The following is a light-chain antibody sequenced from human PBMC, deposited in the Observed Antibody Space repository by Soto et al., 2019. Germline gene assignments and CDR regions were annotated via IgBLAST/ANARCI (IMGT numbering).Light chain of an antibody. CDR3: LQEYSYPLI. V-gene: IGKV1-6*01. Sequence: QVTQFPSSLSASVGARVTITCRPSQGIRNDLGWYQQKPGKAPKLLIYGASNLQTGVPSRFSGSGSGTDFTLTISSLQPEDVGTYYCLQEYSYPLIFGGGTKVDIK. CDR1: QGIRND. CDR2: GAS. J-gene: IGKJ4*01.